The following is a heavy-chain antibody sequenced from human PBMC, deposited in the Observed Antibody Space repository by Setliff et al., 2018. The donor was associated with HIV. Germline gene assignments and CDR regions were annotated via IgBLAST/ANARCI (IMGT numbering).Heavy chain of an antibody. Sequence: GGSLRLSCAASGFTFPSYWMSWVRQAPGKGLEWVANIKQDGSEKNYVDSVKARFTISRDNAKNSLYLQMNSLRAEDTAVYYCARTSGGGQENDYWGQGTLVTVSS. CDR1: GFTFPSYW. V-gene: IGHV3-7*03. D-gene: IGHD3-10*01. CDR2: IKQDGSEK. J-gene: IGHJ4*02. CDR3: ARTSGGGQENDY.